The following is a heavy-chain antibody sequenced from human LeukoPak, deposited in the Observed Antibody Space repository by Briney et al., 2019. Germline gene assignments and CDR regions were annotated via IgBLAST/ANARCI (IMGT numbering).Heavy chain of an antibody. CDR2: ISAYNGNT. CDR3: ARGYYDSSGYSLFDY. D-gene: IGHD3-22*01. V-gene: IGHV1-18*01. CDR1: GYTFTSYG. Sequence: ASVKVSCKASGYTFTSYGISWVRQAPGQGLEWMGWISAYNGNTNYAQKLQGRVTMTTDTSTSTAYMELRSLRSDDTAVYCCARGYYDSSGYSLFDYWGQGTLVTASS. J-gene: IGHJ4*02.